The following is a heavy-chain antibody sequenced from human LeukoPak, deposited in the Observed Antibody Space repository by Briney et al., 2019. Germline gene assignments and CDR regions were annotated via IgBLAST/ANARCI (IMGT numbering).Heavy chain of an antibody. CDR2: IYHSGST. Sequence: SETLSLTCTVSGYSISSGYYWGWIRQPPGKGLEWIGSIYHSGSTYYNPSLKSRVTISVDTSKNQFSLKLSSVTAAGTAVYYCAGLRYPFDYWGQGTLVTVSS. V-gene: IGHV4-38-2*02. CDR3: AGLRYPFDY. D-gene: IGHD3-9*01. J-gene: IGHJ4*02. CDR1: GYSISSGYY.